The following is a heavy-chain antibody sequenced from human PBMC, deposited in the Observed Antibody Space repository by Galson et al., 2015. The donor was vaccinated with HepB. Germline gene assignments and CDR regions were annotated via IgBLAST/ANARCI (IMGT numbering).Heavy chain of an antibody. J-gene: IGHJ3*01. CDR2: INAGNGNT. CDR1: GYSFNSYA. CDR3: ARGDYDILTGYYVASFEV. V-gene: IGHV1-3*01. D-gene: IGHD3-9*01. Sequence: SVKVSCKGSGYSFNSYALRWVRQAPGPRHEWMGWINAGNGNTKSSQKFQGRVTITSDTTASTVYMELSSLRPEDTAIYYCARGDYDILTGYYVASFEVWGQVTMVTVSS.